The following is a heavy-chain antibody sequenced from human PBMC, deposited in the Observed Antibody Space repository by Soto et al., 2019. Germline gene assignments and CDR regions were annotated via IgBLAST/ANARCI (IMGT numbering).Heavy chain of an antibody. Sequence: QVQLVQSGAEVKKPGASVKVSCKASGYTFTSYGISWVRQAPGQGLEWMGWISAYNGNTNYAQKIQGRVTMTTDTSTSTAYMELRSLRSDDTAVYYCARVYPYYYDSSGYLGFDPWGQGTLVTVSS. D-gene: IGHD3-22*01. CDR1: GYTFTSYG. CDR3: ARVYPYYYDSSGYLGFDP. V-gene: IGHV1-18*01. J-gene: IGHJ5*02. CDR2: ISAYNGNT.